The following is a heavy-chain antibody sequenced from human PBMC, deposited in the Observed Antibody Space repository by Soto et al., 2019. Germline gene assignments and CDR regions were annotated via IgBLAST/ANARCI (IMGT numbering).Heavy chain of an antibody. CDR1: GGSISSSSYY. D-gene: IGHD2-2*01. V-gene: IGHV4-39*01. J-gene: IGHJ6*02. CDR2: IYYSGST. Sequence: QLQLQESGPGLVKPSETLSLTCTVSGGSISSSSYYWGWIRQPPGKGLEWIGSIYYSGSTYYNPSLKSRVTISVDTSKNQFSLKLSSVTAADTAVYYCAGHARYCSSTSCYGSYYYGMDVWGQGTTVTVSS. CDR3: AGHARYCSSTSCYGSYYYGMDV.